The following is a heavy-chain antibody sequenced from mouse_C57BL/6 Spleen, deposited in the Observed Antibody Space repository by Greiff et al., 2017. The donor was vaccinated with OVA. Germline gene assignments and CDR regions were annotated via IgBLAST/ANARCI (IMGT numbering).Heavy chain of an antibody. J-gene: IGHJ2*01. CDR3: ARKTGTRGDFDY. V-gene: IGHV1-69*01. Sequence: VQLQQPGAELVMPGASVKLSCKASGYTFTSYWMHWVKQRPGQGLEWIGEIDPSDSYTNYNQKFKGKSTLTVDKSSSTAYMQLSSLTSEDSAVYYCARKTGTRGDFDYWGQGTTLTVSS. D-gene: IGHD4-1*01. CDR1: GYTFTSYW. CDR2: IDPSDSYT.